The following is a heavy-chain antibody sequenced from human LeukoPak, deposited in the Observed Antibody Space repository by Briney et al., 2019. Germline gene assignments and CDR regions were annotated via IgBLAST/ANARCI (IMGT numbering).Heavy chain of an antibody. CDR1: GFTFSSYA. CDR3: ARDMGAAAGLDY. D-gene: IGHD6-13*01. CDR2: ISYDGSNK. J-gene: IGHJ4*02. V-gene: IGHV3-30-3*01. Sequence: SGGSLRLSCAASGFTFSSYAMHWVRQAPGKGLEWVAVISYDGSNKYYADSVKGRFTISRDNSKNTLYLQMNSLRAEDTAVYYCARDMGAAAGLDYWGQGTLVTVSS.